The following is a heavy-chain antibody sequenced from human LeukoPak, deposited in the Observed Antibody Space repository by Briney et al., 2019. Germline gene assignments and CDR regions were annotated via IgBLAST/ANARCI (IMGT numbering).Heavy chain of an antibody. D-gene: IGHD1-26*01. Sequence: SVKVSCKASGGTFSSYAISWVRQAPGQGLEWMGGIIPIFGTANYAQKFQGRVTITADESTSTAYMELSSLRSEDTAVYYCARVPRIVGATPLDYWGQGTLVTVSS. J-gene: IGHJ4*02. CDR3: ARVPRIVGATPLDY. V-gene: IGHV1-69*13. CDR2: IIPIFGTA. CDR1: GGTFSSYA.